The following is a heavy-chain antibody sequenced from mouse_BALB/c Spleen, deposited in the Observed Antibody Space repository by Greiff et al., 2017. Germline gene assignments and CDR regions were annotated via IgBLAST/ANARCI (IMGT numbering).Heavy chain of an antibody. CDR2: INPYNDGT. CDR1: GYTFTSYV. CDR3: ARSYGNYVGWYFDV. D-gene: IGHD2-10*02. J-gene: IGHJ1*01. V-gene: IGHV1-14*01. Sequence: VQLQQSGPELVKPGASVKMSCKASGYTFTSYVMHWVKQKPGQGLEWIGYINPYNDGTKYNEKFKGKATLTSDKSSSTAYMELSSLTSEDSAVYYCARSYGNYVGWYFDVWGAGTTVTVSS.